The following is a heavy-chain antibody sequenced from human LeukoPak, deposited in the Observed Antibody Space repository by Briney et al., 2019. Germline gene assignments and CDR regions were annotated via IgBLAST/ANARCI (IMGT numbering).Heavy chain of an antibody. CDR1: GYTFTSYG. D-gene: IGHD6-19*01. J-gene: IGHJ4*02. CDR2: ISAYNGNT. V-gene: IGHV1-18*01. CDR3: ARDLSSGRYYFDY. Sequence: ASVTVSFTASGYTFTSYGISWVRQAPGQGLEWMGWISAYNGNTNYAQKLQGRVTMTTDTSTSTAYMELRSLRSDDTAVYYCARDLSSGRYYFDYWGQGTLVTVSS.